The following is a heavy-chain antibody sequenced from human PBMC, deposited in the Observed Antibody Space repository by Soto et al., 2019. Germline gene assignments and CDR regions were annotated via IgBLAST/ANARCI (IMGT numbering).Heavy chain of an antibody. CDR1: GGTFSSYA. D-gene: IGHD3-22*01. V-gene: IGHV1-69*13. CDR3: ARDAQWLRGNKAKDSSGYSDALDI. CDR2: IIPIFGTA. Sequence: ASVKVSCKASGGTFSSYAISWVRQAPGQGLEWMGGIIPIFGTANYAQKFQGRVTITADESTSTAYMELSSLRSEDTAVYYCARDAQWLRGNKAKDSSGYSDALDIWGQGTMVTVSS. J-gene: IGHJ3*02.